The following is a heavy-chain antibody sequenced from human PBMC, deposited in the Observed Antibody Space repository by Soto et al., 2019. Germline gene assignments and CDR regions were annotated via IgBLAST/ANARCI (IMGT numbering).Heavy chain of an antibody. V-gene: IGHV1-18*01. J-gene: IGHJ4*02. CDR2: ISAYNGNT. CDR1: GYTFTSYG. CDR3: ARVPGYSGYDSQPSFDY. D-gene: IGHD5-12*01. Sequence: QVQLVQSGAEVKKPGASVKVSCKASGYTFTSYGISWVRQAPGQGLEWMGWISAYNGNTNYAQKLQGRVTMTTDTATSTAYMELRSLRPGDTAVYYCARVPGYSGYDSQPSFDYWGQGTLVTVSS.